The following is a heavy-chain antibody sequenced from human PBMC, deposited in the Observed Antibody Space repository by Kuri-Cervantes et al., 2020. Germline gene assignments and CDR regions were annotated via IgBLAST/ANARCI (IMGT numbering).Heavy chain of an antibody. CDR1: GGTFSSYA. V-gene: IGHV1-69*06. D-gene: IGHD4-17*01. J-gene: IGHJ6*02. Sequence: SVKVSCKDSGGTFSSYAISWVRQAPGQGLEWMGGIIPIFGTANYAQKFQGRVTITADKSTSTAYMELSSLRSEDTAVYYCSRCDYGDHLGYYGMYVWGQGTTVTVSS. CDR2: IIPIFGTA. CDR3: SRCDYGDHLGYYGMYV.